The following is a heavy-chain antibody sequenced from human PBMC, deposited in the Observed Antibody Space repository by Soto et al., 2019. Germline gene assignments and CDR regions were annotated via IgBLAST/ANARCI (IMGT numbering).Heavy chain of an antibody. V-gene: IGHV1-69*13. CDR3: ARETRALVVPAAPVNWFDP. CDR2: IIPIFGTA. Sequence: SVKVSCKASGGTFSSYAISWVRQAPGQGLEWMGGIIPIFGTANYAQKFQGRVTITADESTSTAYMELSSLRSEDTAVYYCARETRALVVPAAPVNWFDPWGQGTLVTVSS. CDR1: GGTFSSYA. J-gene: IGHJ5*02. D-gene: IGHD2-2*01.